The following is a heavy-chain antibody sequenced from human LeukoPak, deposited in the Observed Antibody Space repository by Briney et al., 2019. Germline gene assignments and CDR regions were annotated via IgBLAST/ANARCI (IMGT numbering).Heavy chain of an antibody. Sequence: SEPLSPTCTVPGGSISSRSYYWGWIRQAPGKGLECIGSMSFRGSTYYNPSLKSPVTISVDTSKNQFSLKLSSVTAADTAVYYCARQFVGMATIAGFDYWGQGTLVTVSS. CDR1: GGSISSRSYY. CDR3: ARQFVGMATIAGFDY. J-gene: IGHJ4*02. CDR2: MSFRGST. D-gene: IGHD5-24*01. V-gene: IGHV4-39*01.